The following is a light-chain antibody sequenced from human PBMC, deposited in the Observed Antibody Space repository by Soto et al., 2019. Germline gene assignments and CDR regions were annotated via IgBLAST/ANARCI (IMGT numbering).Light chain of an antibody. CDR2: DAS. Sequence: IVLTQSPGPLSLSPGESAHLSCRASQSVSSYLAWYQQKPGQAPRLLIYDASNRATGIPARFSGSGSGTDFTLTISSLEPEDFAVYYCQQRSNWPGTFGQGTKVEIK. CDR3: QQRSNWPGT. V-gene: IGKV3-11*01. CDR1: QSVSSY. J-gene: IGKJ1*01.